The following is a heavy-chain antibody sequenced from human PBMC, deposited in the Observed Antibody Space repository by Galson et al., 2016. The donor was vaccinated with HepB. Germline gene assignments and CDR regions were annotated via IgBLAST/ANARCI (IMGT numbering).Heavy chain of an antibody. V-gene: IGHV1-2*02. Sequence: SVKVSCKASGYTLTAYYIHWVRQAPGQGLEWMGWINPNSGGTNYAQKFQGRVTMTRDTSISTAYMELSGLKSDDTAVYYCARVFTMVRGVTNTFYYYGMDVWGQGTTVTVSS. CDR2: INPNSGGT. D-gene: IGHD3-10*01. CDR3: ARVFTMVRGVTNTFYYYGMDV. CDR1: GYTLTAYY. J-gene: IGHJ6*02.